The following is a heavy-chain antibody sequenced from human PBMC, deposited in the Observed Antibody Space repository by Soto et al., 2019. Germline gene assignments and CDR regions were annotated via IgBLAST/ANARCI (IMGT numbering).Heavy chain of an antibody. D-gene: IGHD3-22*01. CDR2: ISTNGGST. CDR1: GFTFSIYA. Sequence: GGSLRLSCSASGFTFSIYAMHWVRQAPGKGLEYVSSISTNGGSTHYADSVKGRFTISRDNSKNTLYLQMNSLRAEDTAVYYCACSLYYYDTSGYYLGQGTLVTVSS. J-gene: IGHJ4*02. V-gene: IGHV3-64*04. CDR3: ACSLYYYDTSGYY.